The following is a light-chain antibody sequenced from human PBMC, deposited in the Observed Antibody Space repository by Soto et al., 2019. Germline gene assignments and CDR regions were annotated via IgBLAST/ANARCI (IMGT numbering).Light chain of an antibody. CDR2: DAS. V-gene: IGKV3-11*01. Sequence: EIVLTQSPATLSLSLGERATLSCRASQSVSSYLAWYQQKPGQAPRLLIYDASNRATGIPGRFSGSGSGTDFTLTISSLEPEDFAVYYCQQRSNWPPTFGQGTKVEIK. J-gene: IGKJ1*01. CDR1: QSVSSY. CDR3: QQRSNWPPT.